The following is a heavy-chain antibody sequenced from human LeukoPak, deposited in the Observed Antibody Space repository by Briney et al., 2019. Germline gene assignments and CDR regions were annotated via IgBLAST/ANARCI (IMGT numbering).Heavy chain of an antibody. Sequence: ASVKVSCKASGYTFTGYYMQWVRQAPGQGLEWMGWINPNSGGTNYAQKFQGRVTMTRDTSINTAYMELSRLRYDDTAVYYCARDHCSSISCYEDYYYGLDVWGQGTTVTVSS. CDR1: GYTFTGYY. V-gene: IGHV1-2*02. D-gene: IGHD2-2*01. CDR3: ARDHCSSISCYEDYYYGLDV. J-gene: IGHJ6*02. CDR2: INPNSGGT.